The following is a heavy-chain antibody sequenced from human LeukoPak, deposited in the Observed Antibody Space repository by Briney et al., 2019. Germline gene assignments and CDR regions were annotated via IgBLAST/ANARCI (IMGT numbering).Heavy chain of an antibody. V-gene: IGHV4-59*06. J-gene: IGHJ4*02. D-gene: IGHD4-17*01. Sequence: SETLSLTCTVIIGSIEKYYWSWIRQPPGKGLEWIGYIYYSGSTYYNPSLKSRVTISVDTSKNQFSLKLSSVTAADTAVYYCARGYGDYGFDYWGQGTLVTVSS. CDR2: IYYSGST. CDR3: ARGYGDYGFDY. CDR1: IGSIEKYY.